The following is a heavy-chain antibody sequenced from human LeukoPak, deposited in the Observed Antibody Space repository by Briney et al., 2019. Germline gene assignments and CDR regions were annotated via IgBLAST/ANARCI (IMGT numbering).Heavy chain of an antibody. CDR3: ALGWVATNDY. CDR2: VDPSDSYT. D-gene: IGHD5-12*01. Sequence: GESLRISCTGSGYSFTSYWISWVRQTPGKGLEWMGRVDPSDSYTNYSPSFQGHVTISADKSISTAYLQWSSLKASDTAMYYCALGWVATNDYWGQGTLVTVSS. J-gene: IGHJ4*02. V-gene: IGHV5-10-1*01. CDR1: GYSFTSYW.